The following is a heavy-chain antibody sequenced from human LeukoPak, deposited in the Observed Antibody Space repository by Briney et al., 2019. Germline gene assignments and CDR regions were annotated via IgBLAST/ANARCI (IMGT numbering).Heavy chain of an antibody. CDR2: IYTSGST. CDR1: GGSISSYY. D-gene: IGHD3-3*01. Sequence: SETLSLTCTVSGGSISSYYWSWIRQPAGKGLEWIGRIYTSGSTNYNPSLKSRVTMSVDTSKNQLSLKLSSVTAADTAVYYCARDPNYDFWSGFDYWGQGTLVTVSS. CDR3: ARDPNYDFWSGFDY. J-gene: IGHJ4*02. V-gene: IGHV4-4*07.